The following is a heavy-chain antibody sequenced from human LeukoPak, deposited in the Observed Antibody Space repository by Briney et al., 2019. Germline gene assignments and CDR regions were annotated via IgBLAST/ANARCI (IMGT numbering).Heavy chain of an antibody. J-gene: IGHJ4*02. CDR1: GFTFSSYA. CDR2: ISGSGGST. CDR3: AKGSVAGTKEFDY. Sequence: PGGSLRLSRAASGFTFSSYAMSWVRQAPGKGLEWVSAISGSGGSTYYADSVKGRFTISRDNSKNTLYLQMNSLRAEDTAVYYCAKGSVAGTKEFDYWGQGTLVTVSS. V-gene: IGHV3-23*01. D-gene: IGHD6-19*01.